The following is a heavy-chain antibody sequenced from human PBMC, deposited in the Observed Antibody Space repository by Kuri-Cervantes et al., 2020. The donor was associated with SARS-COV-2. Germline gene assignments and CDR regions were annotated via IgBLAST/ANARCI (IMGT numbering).Heavy chain of an antibody. CDR3: ARGVFPWLKDYDFWSGYYTRGMDV. J-gene: IGHJ6*02. V-gene: IGHV1-46*01. Sequence: ASVKVSCKASGYTFTSYYMHWVRQAPGQGLEWMGIINPSGGSTSYAQKFQGRVTMTRDTSTSTVYMELSSLRSEDTAVYYCARGVFPWLKDYDFWSGYYTRGMDVWGQGTTVTVSS. CDR1: GYTFTSYY. CDR2: INPSGGST. D-gene: IGHD3-3*01.